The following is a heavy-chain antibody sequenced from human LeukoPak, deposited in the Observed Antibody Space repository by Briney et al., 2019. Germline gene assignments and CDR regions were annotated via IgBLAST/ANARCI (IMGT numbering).Heavy chain of an antibody. D-gene: IGHD4-11*01. CDR3: ARDDFSTYPGLNYFDY. V-gene: IGHV3-30*04. Sequence: QSGGSLRLSCAASGFTFSSYAMHWVRQAPGKGLEWVAVISYDGSNKYYADSVKGRFTISRDNSKNTLYLQMNSLRAEDTAVYYCARDDFSTYPGLNYFDYWGQGSLVTVSS. CDR2: ISYDGSNK. CDR1: GFTFSSYA. J-gene: IGHJ4*02.